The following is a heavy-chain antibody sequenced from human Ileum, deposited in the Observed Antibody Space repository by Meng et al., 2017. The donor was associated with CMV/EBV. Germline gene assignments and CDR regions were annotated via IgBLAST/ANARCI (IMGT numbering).Heavy chain of an antibody. D-gene: IGHD2-21*01. J-gene: IGHJ4*02. CDR3: ARGPSLAYCGGDCYPFDY. CDR1: SFSGYY. Sequence: SFSGYYWRWSRQPPGKGLEWIGEINHSGSTNYNPSLKSRVTISVDTSKNQFSLKLSSVTAADTAVYYCARGPSLAYCGGDCYPFDYWGQGTLVTVSS. V-gene: IGHV4-34*01. CDR2: INHSGST.